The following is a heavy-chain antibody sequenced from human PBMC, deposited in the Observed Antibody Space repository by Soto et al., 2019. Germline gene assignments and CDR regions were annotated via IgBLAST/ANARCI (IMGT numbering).Heavy chain of an antibody. D-gene: IGHD3-3*01. CDR3: ARGPGVLLSCNGLDV. Sequence: SQTLSLTCAISVDTVSTNSATWNLIRQSPSRGLEWLGRTYYRSKWYNDYGRSLQSRMTINTDTSKNQFSLQLNSVTPEDTAVSFCARGPGVLLSCNGLDVWVQGTTVTVSS. V-gene: IGHV6-1*01. CDR1: VDTVSTNSAT. J-gene: IGHJ6*02. CDR2: TYYRSKWYN.